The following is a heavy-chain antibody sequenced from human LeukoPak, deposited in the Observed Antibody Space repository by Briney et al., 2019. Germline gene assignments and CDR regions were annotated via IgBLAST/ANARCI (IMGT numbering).Heavy chain of an antibody. V-gene: IGHV4-59*01. CDR2: IYYSGST. J-gene: IGHJ4*02. D-gene: IGHD5-18*01. Sequence: SETLSLTCIVSGGSISSYYWSWIRQPPGKGLEWIGYIYYSGSTNYNPSLKSRVTISVDTSKNQFSLKLSSVTAADTAIYYCARDRGYSYGYFDYWGQGTLVTVSS. CDR3: ARDRGYSYGYFDY. CDR1: GGSISSYY.